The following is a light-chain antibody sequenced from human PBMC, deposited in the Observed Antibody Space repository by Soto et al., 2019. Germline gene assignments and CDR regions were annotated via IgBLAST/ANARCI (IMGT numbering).Light chain of an antibody. Sequence: EIVLTQSPGTLSLSPGERATLSCRASQSVSSSYLAWYQQKPGQAPRLLIYGASSRATGIPDRFSGSGSGTDFTLTISRLEPEDFAVYYYQQYGSSLWTVGQGTKVEIK. CDR3: QQYGSSLWT. J-gene: IGKJ1*01. CDR2: GAS. CDR1: QSVSSSY. V-gene: IGKV3-20*01.